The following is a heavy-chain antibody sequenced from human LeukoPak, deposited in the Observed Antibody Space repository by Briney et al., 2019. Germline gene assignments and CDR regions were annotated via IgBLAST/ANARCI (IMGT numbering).Heavy chain of an antibody. D-gene: IGHD1-26*01. CDR1: GFTFSSYS. Sequence: PGGSLRLSCAASGFTFSSYSMNWVRQAPGKGLEWVPSITGSSTYIYYADSVEGRFTISRDNARNSLYLQMNSLRAEDTAVYYCAPWGGSSDWAYYYFHYWGQGTLVTVSS. V-gene: IGHV3-21*01. CDR2: ITGSSTYI. CDR3: APWGGSSDWAYYYFHY. J-gene: IGHJ4*02.